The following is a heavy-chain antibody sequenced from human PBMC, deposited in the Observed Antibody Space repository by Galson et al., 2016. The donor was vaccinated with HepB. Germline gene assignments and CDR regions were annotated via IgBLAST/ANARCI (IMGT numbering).Heavy chain of an antibody. V-gene: IGHV3-13*01. CDR2: IETAGTT. D-gene: IGHD3-10*01. CDR3: ARGKALWTQPWNYGLDV. Sequence: SLRLSCAASGFTVSAHDMNWVRQAPGKGLEWVSAIETAGTTYYADSVKGRFTISRDNAKNTLYLQMNSLRAGDTAVYYCARGKALWTQPWNYGLDVWGKGTTVTVSS. J-gene: IGHJ6*04. CDR1: GFTVSAHD.